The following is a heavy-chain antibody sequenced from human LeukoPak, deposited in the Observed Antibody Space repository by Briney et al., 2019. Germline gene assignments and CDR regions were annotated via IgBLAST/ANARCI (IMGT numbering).Heavy chain of an antibody. D-gene: IGHD2-15*01. CDR3: ACCSGGTCYGGWFDP. V-gene: IGHV4-38-2*01. Sequence: KPSETLSLTCAVSGYSISSGYYWGWIRQPPGKGLVWIGSIYHTGSTYYNPSLKSRVTISVDTSKNQFSLKLSSVTAADTAVYYCACCSGGTCYGGWFDPWGQGTLVTVSS. J-gene: IGHJ5*02. CDR1: GYSISSGYY. CDR2: IYHTGST.